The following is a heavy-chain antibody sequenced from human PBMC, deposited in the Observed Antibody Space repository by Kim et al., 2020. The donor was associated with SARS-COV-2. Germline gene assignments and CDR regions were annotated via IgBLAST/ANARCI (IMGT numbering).Heavy chain of an antibody. D-gene: IGHD3-16*02. CDR2: ISTYNGMT. Sequence: ASVKVSCKASGFTFTRFGISWVRQAPGQGLEWMGWISTYNGMTNYAQRFQGRVTMTTDTSTSTAYMELRSLRSDDTAAYYCARDRKGYLEPNYYYYYGMDVWRQGTTGTVFS. V-gene: IGHV1-18*01. CDR3: ARDRKGYLEPNYYYYYGMDV. J-gene: IGHJ6*02. CDR1: GFTFTRFG.